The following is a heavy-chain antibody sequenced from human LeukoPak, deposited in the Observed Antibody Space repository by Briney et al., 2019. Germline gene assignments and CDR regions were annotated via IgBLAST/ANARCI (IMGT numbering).Heavy chain of an antibody. CDR3: AKLGVTTPVDY. V-gene: IGHV3-48*01. CDR1: GFTFSDYN. J-gene: IGHJ4*02. D-gene: IGHD4-17*01. Sequence: PGGSLRLSCAASGFTFSDYNMNWVRQVPGKGLESVSYMSRSGDIIYYADSVKGRFTISRDNSKNTLYLQMNSLRAEDTAVYYCAKLGVTTPVDYWGQGTLVTVSS. CDR2: MSRSGDII.